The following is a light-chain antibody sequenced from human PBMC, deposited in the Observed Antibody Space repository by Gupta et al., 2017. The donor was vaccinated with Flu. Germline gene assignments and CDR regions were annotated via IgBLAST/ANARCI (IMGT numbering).Light chain of an antibody. Sequence: QSVLTQPPSVSGAPGQRVTFSCTGGSSTIGAGQDIHGYQHLAGTAPKLLIYDYTYRASGVPDRFSGSKSATSATLAITGLQADDEAYYYGQSYDTRLSGYVFGSGTKVTVL. CDR2: DYT. J-gene: IGLJ1*01. V-gene: IGLV1-40*01. CDR1: SSTIGAGQD. CDR3: QSYDTRLSGYV.